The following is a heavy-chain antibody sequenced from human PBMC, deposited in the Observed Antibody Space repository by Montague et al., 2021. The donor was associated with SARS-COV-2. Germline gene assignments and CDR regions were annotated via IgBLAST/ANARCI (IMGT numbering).Heavy chain of an antibody. CDR1: GGSFSTYY. CDR2: IDHSGNT. V-gene: IGHV4-34*01. D-gene: IGHD3-16*02. Sequence: SETLSLTCAVYGGSFSTYYWAWIRQSPGKGLEWIGNIDHSGNTNYNPSLKSRVSISVDTSKNQFSLKLSSVTAADTAVYYCARGRRITFGGVIGWFSTFDYWGQGTLVTVSS. CDR3: ARGRRITFGGVIGWFSTFDY. J-gene: IGHJ4*02.